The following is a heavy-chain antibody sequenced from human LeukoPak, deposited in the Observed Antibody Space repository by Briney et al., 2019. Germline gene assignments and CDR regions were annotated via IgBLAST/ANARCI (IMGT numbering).Heavy chain of an antibody. D-gene: IGHD2-2*02. CDR1: GGTFSSYA. CDR2: IIPIFGTA. CDR3: ARDPRYCSSTSCYTEEYYFDY. J-gene: IGHJ4*02. Sequence: SVKVSCKASGGTFSSYAISWVRQAPGQGLEWMGGIIPIFGTANYAQKFQGRVTITTDESTSTAYMELSSLRSEDTAVYYCARDPRYCSSTSCYTEEYYFDYWGQGALVTVSS. V-gene: IGHV1-69*05.